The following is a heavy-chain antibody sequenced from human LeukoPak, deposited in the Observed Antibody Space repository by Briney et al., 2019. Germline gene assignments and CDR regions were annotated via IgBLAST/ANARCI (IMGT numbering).Heavy chain of an antibody. J-gene: IGHJ4*02. D-gene: IGHD2-2*01. V-gene: IGHV3-66*01. CDR3: ARAHWGSTSRYLPS. CDR1: EFSVGSNY. Sequence: GGSLRLSCAASEFSVGSNYMTWVRQAPGKGLEWVSLIYSGGSTYYADSVKGRFTISRDNSKNTLYLQMNSLRAEDTAVYYCARAHWGSTSRYLPSWGQGTLVTVSS. CDR2: IYSGGST.